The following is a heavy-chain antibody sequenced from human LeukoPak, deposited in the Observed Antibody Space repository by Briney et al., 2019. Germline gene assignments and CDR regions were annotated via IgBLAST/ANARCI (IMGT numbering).Heavy chain of an antibody. D-gene: IGHD5-18*01. Sequence: GSLRLSCGTSGFTFSSYWMSWVRQAPGKGLEWVANIKLDGSEKYYVDSVEGRFSISRDDAKNSLYLQMNSLRAEDTAVYYCARERGGYSYGPFDYWGQGTLVTVSS. J-gene: IGHJ4*02. CDR1: GFTFSSYW. CDR3: ARERGGYSYGPFDY. CDR2: IKLDGSEK. V-gene: IGHV3-7*01.